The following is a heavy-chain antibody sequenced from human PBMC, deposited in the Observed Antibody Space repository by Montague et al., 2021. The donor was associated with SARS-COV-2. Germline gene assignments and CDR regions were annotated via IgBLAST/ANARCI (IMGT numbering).Heavy chain of an antibody. CDR1: GGSISSHF. D-gene: IGHD3-10*01. CDR3: ARATSVRGAVSWFDP. J-gene: IGHJ5*02. Sequence: SETLSLTCTVSGGSISSHFWSFILQPPGKGLEWIGYINSNGGTNXNPSLRSRLTMSVDTSKNQFSLQLRSMTPADTAVYFCARATSVRGAVSWFDPWGQGILVTVSS. V-gene: IGHV4-59*11. CDR2: INSNGGT.